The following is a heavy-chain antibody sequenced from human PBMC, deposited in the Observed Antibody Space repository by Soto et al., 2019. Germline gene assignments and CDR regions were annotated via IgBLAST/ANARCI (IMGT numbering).Heavy chain of an antibody. CDR2: INPNSGAT. CDR1: GYTFTGYY. CDR3: ARGYSGYDYSGRLRAFDI. V-gene: IGHV1-2*04. Sequence: ASLKVSCKASGYTFTGYYMHWVRQAPGQGLEWMGWINPNSGATNYAQKFQGWVTMTRDTSISTAYMELSRLRSDDTAVYYCARGYSGYDYSGRLRAFDIWGQGTMVTVSS. D-gene: IGHD5-12*01. J-gene: IGHJ3*02.